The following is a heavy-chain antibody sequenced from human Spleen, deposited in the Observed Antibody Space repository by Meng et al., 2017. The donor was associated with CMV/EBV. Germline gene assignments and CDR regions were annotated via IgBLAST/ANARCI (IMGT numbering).Heavy chain of an antibody. D-gene: IGHD4-11*01. CDR2: IRYDGSDK. CDR1: GFTFSSYG. V-gene: IGHV3-30*02. CDR3: AKGDYIRNAFDI. Sequence: GESLKISCAASGFTFSSYGMHWVRQAPGKGLEWVAFIRYDGSDKFYVDSVKGRFTISRDNSRKTLYLQINSLRAEDTAMYYCAKGDYIRNAFDIWGQGTLVTVSS. J-gene: IGHJ3*02.